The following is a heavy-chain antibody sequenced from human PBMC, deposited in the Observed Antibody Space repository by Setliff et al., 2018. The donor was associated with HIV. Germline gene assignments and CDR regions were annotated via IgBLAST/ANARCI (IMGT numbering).Heavy chain of an antibody. V-gene: IGHV4-4*07. J-gene: IGHJ3*02. Sequence: SETLSLTCTVSGGSISSYFWSWIRQPAGKGLEWIGRIYSDGNINYNPSLKSRVTMSVDTSKNQFALQLRSVTAADTAVYFCARLGHPYAFDIWGQGTMVTV. CDR1: GGSISSYF. CDR3: ARLGHPYAFDI. CDR2: IYSDGNI.